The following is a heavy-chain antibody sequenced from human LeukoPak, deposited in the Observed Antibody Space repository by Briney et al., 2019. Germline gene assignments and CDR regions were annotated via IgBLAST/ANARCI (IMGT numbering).Heavy chain of an antibody. CDR3: ARLPDVAVAGTVGFFDY. V-gene: IGHV5-51*01. CDR2: IYPGDSDT. D-gene: IGHD6-19*01. Sequence: GESLKISCKGSGYSFTSYWIGWVRQMPGKGLEWMGIIYPGDSDTRYSPSFQGQVIISADKSISTAYLQWSSLKASDTAMYYCARLPDVAVAGTVGFFDYWGQGTLVTVSS. J-gene: IGHJ4*02. CDR1: GYSFTSYW.